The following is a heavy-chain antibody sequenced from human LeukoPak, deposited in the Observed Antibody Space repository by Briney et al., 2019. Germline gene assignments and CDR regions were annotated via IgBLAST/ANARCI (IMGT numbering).Heavy chain of an antibody. J-gene: IGHJ4*02. D-gene: IGHD6-19*01. CDR2: IYSSGNT. CDR1: GFTVSNNY. V-gene: IGHV3-53*01. CDR3: ARGVTNIAVGDY. Sequence: GGSLRLSCAASGFTVSNNYMNWVRQAPGKGLEWVSIIYSSGNTYYADPVEGRFTISRDNSKNMLYLQMNSLRAEDTAVYYCARGVTNIAVGDYWGQGTLVTVSS.